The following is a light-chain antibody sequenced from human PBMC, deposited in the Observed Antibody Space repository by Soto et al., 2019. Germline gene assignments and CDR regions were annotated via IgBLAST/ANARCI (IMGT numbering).Light chain of an antibody. CDR2: RAS. CDR1: QSVNTW. Sequence: DVQMTQSPSTLSASVGDRVTITCRASQSVNTWLAWFQQKPGKAPKVLIYRASNLETGVPSRFSGSGSGTEFILTISSLQPDDFATYYCQQYSGDPWTFGQVTKVEIK. CDR3: QQYSGDPWT. V-gene: IGKV1-5*03. J-gene: IGKJ1*01.